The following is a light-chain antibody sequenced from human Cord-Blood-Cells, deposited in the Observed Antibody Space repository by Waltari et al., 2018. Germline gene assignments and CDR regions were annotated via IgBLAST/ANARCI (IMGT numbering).Light chain of an antibody. J-gene: IGLJ2*01. CDR1: SSNIGAGYD. CDR2: GNS. Sequence: QSVLTQPPSLSGAPGQRVTISCTGSSSNIGAGYDVHWYQQLPGTAPKLLIYGNSNRPSGVPDRFTGSKSGTSASLAITGLQAYDEADYYCQSYDSSLSVVVFGGGTKLTVL. V-gene: IGLV1-40*01. CDR3: QSYDSSLSVVV.